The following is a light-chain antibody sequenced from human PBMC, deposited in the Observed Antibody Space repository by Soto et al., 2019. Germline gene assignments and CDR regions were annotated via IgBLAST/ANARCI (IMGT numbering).Light chain of an antibody. V-gene: IGLV2-14*01. CDR3: SSYTSSTSLV. CDR1: SSDVGAYNY. J-gene: IGLJ3*02. CDR2: EVT. Sequence: QSALTQPASVSGSPGQSIAISCTGTSSDVGAYNYVSWYQQHPGKAPKLIIYEVTNRPSGVSDRFSGSKSGTTASLTISGLQAEDEDDYYCSSYTSSTSLVFGGGTKLTVL.